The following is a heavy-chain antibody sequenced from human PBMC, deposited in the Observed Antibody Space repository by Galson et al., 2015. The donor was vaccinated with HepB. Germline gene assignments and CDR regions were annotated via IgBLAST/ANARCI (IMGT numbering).Heavy chain of an antibody. Sequence: LSLTCAVYGGSFSGYYWNWIRQPPGKGLEWIGEINHSGSANYNPSLKSRVTISVDTSKIHFSLRLSSVTAADTAVYYCAGRLGYCSRTSCRGFDYWGQGNLVTVSS. CDR2: INHSGSA. J-gene: IGHJ4*02. D-gene: IGHD2-2*01. CDR3: AGRLGYCSRTSCRGFDY. CDR1: GGSFSGYY. V-gene: IGHV4-34*01.